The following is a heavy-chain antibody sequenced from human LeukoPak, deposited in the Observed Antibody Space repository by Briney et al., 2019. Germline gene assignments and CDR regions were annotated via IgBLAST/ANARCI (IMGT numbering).Heavy chain of an antibody. V-gene: IGHV4-34*01. J-gene: IGHJ4*02. D-gene: IGHD6-13*01. CDR3: ARRRGQYSSSWYSSQDY. CDR2: INHSGST. Sequence: SETLSLTCAVYGGSFSGYYWSWIRQPPGKGLEWIGEINHSGSTNYNPSLKSRVTISVDTSKNQFSLKLSSVTAADTAVYYCARRRGQYSSSWYSSQDYWGQGTLVTVSS. CDR1: GGSFSGYY.